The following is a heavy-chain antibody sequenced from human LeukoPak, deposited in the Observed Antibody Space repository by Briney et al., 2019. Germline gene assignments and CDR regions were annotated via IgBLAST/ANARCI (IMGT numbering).Heavy chain of an antibody. Sequence: GGSLRLSCAASGFTFSSYSMNWVRQAPRKGLEWVSSISSSSSYIYYADSVKGRFTISRDNAKNSLYLQMSSLRAEDTAVYYCAGGAGDYRSSWYWGQGTLVTVSS. CDR2: ISSSSSYI. V-gene: IGHV3-21*01. CDR1: GFTFSSYS. J-gene: IGHJ4*02. CDR3: AGGAGDYRSSWY. D-gene: IGHD6-13*01.